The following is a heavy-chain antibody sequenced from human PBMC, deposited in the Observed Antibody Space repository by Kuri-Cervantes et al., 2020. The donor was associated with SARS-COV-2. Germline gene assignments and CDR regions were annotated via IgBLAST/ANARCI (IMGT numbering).Heavy chain of an antibody. CDR1: GFTFSTNW. Sequence: LSLTCAVSGFTFSTNWMTWVRQAPGKGLEWVASVKQDGSENYYVDSVKGRFTISRDNAKNSLYLQMNSLRAEDTAVYYCARVHTPKAYYYYGMDVWGQGTTVTVSS. CDR2: VKQDGSEN. CDR3: ARVHTPKAYYYYGMDV. V-gene: IGHV3-7*01. J-gene: IGHJ6*02.